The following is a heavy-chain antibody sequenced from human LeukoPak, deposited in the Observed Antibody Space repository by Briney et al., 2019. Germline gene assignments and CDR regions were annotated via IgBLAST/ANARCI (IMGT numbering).Heavy chain of an antibody. D-gene: IGHD3-22*01. CDR1: GYNFTNYW. CDR3: ARLPNYYDSSGYSEYYFDY. Sequence: GESLKISCKGSGYNFTNYWIGWVRQMPGKGLEWMGIIYPGDSDTTYSPSFQGQVTISADKSISTAYLQWSSLKASDTAMYYCARLPNYYDSSGYSEYYFDYWGQGTLVTVSS. J-gene: IGHJ4*02. CDR2: IYPGDSDT. V-gene: IGHV5-51*01.